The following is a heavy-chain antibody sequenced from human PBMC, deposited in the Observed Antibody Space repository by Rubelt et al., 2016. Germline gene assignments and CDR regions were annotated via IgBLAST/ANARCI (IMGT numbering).Heavy chain of an antibody. CDR2: ISSTSSYI. CDR3: ARGVYSSAWVTGWYGLDV. J-gene: IGHJ6*02. D-gene: IGHD6-25*01. V-gene: IGHV3-21*01. Sequence: GGGLVKPGGSLRLSCAASGFTFSNYRMTWVRQAPGKGLEWVSSISSTSSYIYYADSVKGRFTISRDNAKNSLYLQMNSLRDDDTAVYYCARGVYSSAWVTGWYGLDVWGQGTTVTVSS. CDR1: GFTFSNYR.